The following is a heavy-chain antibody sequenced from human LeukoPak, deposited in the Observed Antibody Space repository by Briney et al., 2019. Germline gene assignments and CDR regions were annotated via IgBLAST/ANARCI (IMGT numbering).Heavy chain of an antibody. CDR1: GFTFSSYG. CDR2: ISYDGSNK. Sequence: GRSLRLSCAASGFTFSSYGMHWVRQAPGKGLEWVAVISYDGSNKYYADSVKGRFTISRDNSKNTLYLQMNSLRAEDTAVYYCAKNGMVSSNWFDPWGQGTLVTVSS. V-gene: IGHV3-30*18. J-gene: IGHJ5*02. CDR3: AKNGMVSSNWFDP. D-gene: IGHD3-10*01.